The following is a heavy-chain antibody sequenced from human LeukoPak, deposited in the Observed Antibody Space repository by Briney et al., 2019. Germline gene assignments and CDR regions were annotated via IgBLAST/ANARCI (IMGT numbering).Heavy chain of an antibody. CDR3: ARDRSGYSSGWYIVYGMDV. D-gene: IGHD6-19*01. CDR1: VYTLSIYA. J-gene: IGHJ6*04. Sequence: PGRTLRLSCAASVYTLSIYATHWVRDAPGKGLEWGTDISYDGSNKYYADSVKDRFTIHRDNSKNKLYLQMNSLRAEDTAVYYCARDRSGYSSGWYIVYGMDVWGKGNAVTVFS. V-gene: IGHV3-30*04. CDR2: ISYDGSNK.